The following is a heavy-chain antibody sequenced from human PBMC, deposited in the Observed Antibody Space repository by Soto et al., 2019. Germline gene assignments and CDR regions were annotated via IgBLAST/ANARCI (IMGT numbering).Heavy chain of an antibody. Sequence: CVTWGVSGGSSNSGGCSWSWIRQPPGRGLEWIGNIYPSGSANYSPSLKTRVTISVDRSMNQFSLNLGSVTAADTAVYYCAREIFPYGMDVWGPGTTVTVSS. CDR3: AREIFPYGMDV. D-gene: IGHD3-3*01. CDR2: IYPSGSA. CDR1: GGSSNSGGCS. J-gene: IGHJ6*02. V-gene: IGHV4-30-2*01.